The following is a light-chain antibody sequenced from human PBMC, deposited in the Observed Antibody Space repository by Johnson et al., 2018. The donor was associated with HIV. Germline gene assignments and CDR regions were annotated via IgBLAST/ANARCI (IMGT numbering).Light chain of an antibody. CDR2: DNN. Sequence: QSALTQPPSVSAAPGQKVTISCSGSSSNIGNNFVSWYQQLPGTAPQLLIYDNNKRPSGVPDRFSGSKSGTSATLGITGLQTGDEADYYCGTWNSSLSVLYVFGTGTTVTVL. CDR3: GTWNSSLSVLYV. V-gene: IGLV1-51*01. J-gene: IGLJ1*01. CDR1: SSNIGNNF.